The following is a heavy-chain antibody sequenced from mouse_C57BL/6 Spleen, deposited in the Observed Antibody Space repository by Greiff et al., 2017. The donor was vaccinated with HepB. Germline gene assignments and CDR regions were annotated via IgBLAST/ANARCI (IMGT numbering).Heavy chain of an antibody. J-gene: IGHJ2*01. V-gene: IGHV7-3*01. CDR3: ARYIGITGTYYFDY. CDR2: IRNKANGYTT. Sequence: EVKLMESGGGLVQPGGSLSLSCAASGFTFTDYYMSWVRQPPGKALEWLGFIRNKANGYTTEYSASVKGRFTISRDNSQSILYLQMNALKAEDSATYYCARYIGITGTYYFDYWGQGTTLTVSS. D-gene: IGHD4-1*01. CDR1: GFTFTDYY.